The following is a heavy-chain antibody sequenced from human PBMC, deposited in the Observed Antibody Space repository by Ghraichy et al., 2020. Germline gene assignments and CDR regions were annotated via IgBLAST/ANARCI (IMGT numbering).Heavy chain of an antibody. CDR2: IYHSGST. J-gene: IGHJ1*01. Sequence: SETLSLTCAVSGASISSSNWWSWVRQPPGKGLEWIGEIYHSGSTNHNTSLKSRVTISVDKSKNQFSLNLNSVTAADTAVYYCAKSSGYYAEYFQDWGQGTLVPVSS. CDR1: GASISSSNW. D-gene: IGHD3-3*01. CDR3: AKSSGYYAEYFQD. V-gene: IGHV4-4*02.